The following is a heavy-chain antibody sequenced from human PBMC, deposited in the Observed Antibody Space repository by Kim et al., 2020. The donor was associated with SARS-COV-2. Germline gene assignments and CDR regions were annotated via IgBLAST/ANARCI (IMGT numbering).Heavy chain of an antibody. J-gene: IGHJ4*02. CDR3: ARPSSTEYCSGGSCYPFDY. Sequence: GGSLRLSCAASGFTFSSYSMNWVRQAPGKGLEWVSSISSSSSYIYYADSVKGRFTISRDNAKNSLYLQMNSLRAEDTAVYYCARPSSTEYCSGGSCYPFDYWGQGTLVTVSS. V-gene: IGHV3-21*01. CDR1: GFTFSSYS. D-gene: IGHD2-15*01. CDR2: ISSSSSYI.